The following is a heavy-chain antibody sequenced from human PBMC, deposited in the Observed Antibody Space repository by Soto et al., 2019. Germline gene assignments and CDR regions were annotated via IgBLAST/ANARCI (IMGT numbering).Heavy chain of an antibody. J-gene: IGHJ3*02. CDR3: ARGGSNDWQVAFDI. CDR1: GGSFSTYY. D-gene: IGHD3-9*01. CDR2: INLSGSN. Sequence: SETLSLTCVVSGGSFSTYYYNWIRQSPGKGLEWIGEINLSGSNNYSPSLKSRVTMSLDTSKNQFSLKLTSVTAADTAVYYCARGGSNDWQVAFDIWGQGTMVTVSS. V-gene: IGHV4-34*01.